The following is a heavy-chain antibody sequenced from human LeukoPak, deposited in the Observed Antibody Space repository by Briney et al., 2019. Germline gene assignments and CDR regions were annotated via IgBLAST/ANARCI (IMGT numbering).Heavy chain of an antibody. CDR3: ARPKYGDAAYFAL. CDR2: IYHSGNT. J-gene: IGHJ2*01. D-gene: IGHD4-17*01. CDR1: GYSISSGYY. V-gene: IGHV4-38-2*01. Sequence: PPETLSLTCAVSGYSISSGYYWGWIRQPPGEGLEWIGSIYHSGNTYYNPSLKSRVTISVDTSKNQFFLKVTSVTAADAAVYYCARPKYGDAAYFALWGRGALVTVSS.